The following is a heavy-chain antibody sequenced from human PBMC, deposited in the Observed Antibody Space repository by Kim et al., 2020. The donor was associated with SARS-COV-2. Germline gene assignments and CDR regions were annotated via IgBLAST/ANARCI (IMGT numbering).Heavy chain of an antibody. D-gene: IGHD1-1*01. Sequence: GGSLRLSCAASGFTFSSYGMHWVRQAPGKGLEWVAVISYDGSNKYYADSVKGRFTISRDNSKNTLYLQMNSLRAEDTAVYYCAKEKFRTTLYYNAMDVWGQGTTVTVSS. V-gene: IGHV3-30*18. CDR1: GFTFSSYG. J-gene: IGHJ6*02. CDR2: ISYDGSNK. CDR3: AKEKFRTTLYYNAMDV.